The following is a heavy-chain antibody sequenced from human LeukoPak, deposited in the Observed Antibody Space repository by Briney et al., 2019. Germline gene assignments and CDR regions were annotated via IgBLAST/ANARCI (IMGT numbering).Heavy chain of an antibody. J-gene: IGHJ4*02. Sequence: ASVKVSCKASGYTFTSYGISWVRQAPGQGLEWMGWISAYNGNTNYAQKLQGRVTMTTDTSTSTAYMELRSLRSDDTAVYYCARRVDDPPYGDYDGIDYWGQGTLVTVSS. V-gene: IGHV1-18*01. D-gene: IGHD4-17*01. CDR3: ARRVDDPPYGDYDGIDY. CDR1: GYTFTSYG. CDR2: ISAYNGNT.